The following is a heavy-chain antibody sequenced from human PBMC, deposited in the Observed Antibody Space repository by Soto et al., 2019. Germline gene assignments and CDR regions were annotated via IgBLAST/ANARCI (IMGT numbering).Heavy chain of an antibody. D-gene: IGHD6-19*01. V-gene: IGHV4-4*02. J-gene: IGHJ5*02. CDR2: IHQSGIS. Sequence: QMQLLESGPGLVKPSETLSLTCAVSSASIDNNWNWVRQPPGKGLEWIGEIHQSGISYKNPSLKSRAPIAVDKSKNHFSLNLSSVTAADTAVYFCARSFGWYALDQWGQGTLVTVSS. CDR3: ARSFGWYALDQ. CDR1: SASIDNN.